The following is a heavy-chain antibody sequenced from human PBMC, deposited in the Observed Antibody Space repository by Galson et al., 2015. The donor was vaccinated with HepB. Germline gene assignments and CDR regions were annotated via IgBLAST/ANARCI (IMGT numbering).Heavy chain of an antibody. V-gene: IGHV3-66*04. D-gene: IGHD1-26*01. Sequence: SLRLSCATSGFTVSSNYMSWVRQAPGKGLEWVSIIYGGGSTYYADSVKGRFTISRDNSKNTLYLQMNSLRAEDTAVYYCARRSGTYPILYFDYWGRGTLVTVSS. CDR2: IYGGGST. CDR3: ARRSGTYPILYFDY. J-gene: IGHJ4*02. CDR1: GFTVSSNY.